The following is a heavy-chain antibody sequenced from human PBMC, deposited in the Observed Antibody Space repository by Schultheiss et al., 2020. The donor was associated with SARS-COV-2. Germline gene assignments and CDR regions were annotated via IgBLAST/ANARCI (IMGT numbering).Heavy chain of an antibody. V-gene: IGHV3-33*08. D-gene: IGHD3-3*01. CDR3: ARGSGIWNNWFDP. J-gene: IGHJ5*02. CDR1: GFSFSSYG. CDR2: IWYDGSNK. Sequence: GGSLRLSCAASGFSFSSYGMNWVRQAPGKGLEWVAVIWYDGSNKYYADSVKGRFTISRDNSKNTLYLQMNSLRAEDTAVYYCARGSGIWNNWFDPWGQGTLVTVSS.